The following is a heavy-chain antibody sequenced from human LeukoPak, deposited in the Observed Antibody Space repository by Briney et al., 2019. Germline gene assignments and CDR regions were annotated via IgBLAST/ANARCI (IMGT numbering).Heavy chain of an antibody. J-gene: IGHJ4*02. Sequence: ASVKVSCKASGGTFSSYAISWVRQAPGQGLEWMGGIIPIFGTANYAQKFQGRVTITADESTSTAYMELSSLRSEDTAVYYCARSDFPRDTAMSSMDYWGQGTLVTVSS. V-gene: IGHV1-69*01. CDR2: IIPIFGTA. CDR1: GGTFSSYA. D-gene: IGHD5-18*01. CDR3: ARSDFPRDTAMSSMDY.